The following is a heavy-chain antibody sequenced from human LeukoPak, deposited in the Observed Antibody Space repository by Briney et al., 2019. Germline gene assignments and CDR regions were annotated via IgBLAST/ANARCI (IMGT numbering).Heavy chain of an antibody. CDR2: ISYDGSNK. V-gene: IGHV3-30*04. Sequence: GGSLRLSCAASGFTFSSYAMHWVRQAPGKGLEWVAVISYDGSNKYYADSVKGRFTISRDNSKNTLYLQMNSLRAEDTAVNYWARDRSSSSWYNWFAPWGQGTLVTVSS. J-gene: IGHJ5*02. CDR3: ARDRSSSSWYNWFAP. CDR1: GFTFSSYA. D-gene: IGHD6-13*01.